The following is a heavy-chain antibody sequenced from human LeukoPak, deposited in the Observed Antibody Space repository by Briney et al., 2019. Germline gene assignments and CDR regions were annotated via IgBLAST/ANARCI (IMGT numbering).Heavy chain of an antibody. J-gene: IGHJ4*02. CDR2: SCGGGGT. CDR1: GFTFSSYG. CDR3: AKGGSGNRPFDY. V-gene: IGHV3-23*01. D-gene: IGHD2-15*01. Sequence: GGSLRLSCTASGFTFSSYGMSWVRQAPGKGVEWVSTSCGGGGTYSADSVKGRFTISRDNSNNTVYLQLNRLRAEDTAVYYCAKGGSGNRPFDYWGQGTLVTVSS.